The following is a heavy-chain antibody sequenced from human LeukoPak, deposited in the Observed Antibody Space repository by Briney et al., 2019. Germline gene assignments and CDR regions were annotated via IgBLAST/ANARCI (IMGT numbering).Heavy chain of an antibody. J-gene: IGHJ4*02. CDR1: RFSFSAYP. Sequence: GGSLRLSCAASRFSFSAYPMGWVRRAPGKGLGWVAHIKQDGSEKYYVDSVKGRFTISRDNAKNSLYLQMNSLRAEDTAAYYCATETMGGFDHWGQGTLVTVSS. D-gene: IGHD1-1*01. V-gene: IGHV3-7*01. CDR3: ATETMGGFDH. CDR2: IKQDGSEK.